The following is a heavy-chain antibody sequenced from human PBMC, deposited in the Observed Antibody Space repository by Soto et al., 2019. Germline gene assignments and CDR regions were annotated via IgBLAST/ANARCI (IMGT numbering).Heavy chain of an antibody. V-gene: IGHV3-30-3*01. D-gene: IGHD3-3*01. Sequence: QVQLVESGGTVVLPGRSLRLSCAVSGFTFRNHAIHWVRQAPGKGLEWVAVISFDGNTKYYADSVKGRVSVSRDNFANTLFLQMANLSIEDTAVYYCARVPLGLAIRHGMDVWGHGTTVTVSS. CDR1: GFTFRNHA. J-gene: IGHJ6*02. CDR3: ARVPLGLAIRHGMDV. CDR2: ISFDGNTK.